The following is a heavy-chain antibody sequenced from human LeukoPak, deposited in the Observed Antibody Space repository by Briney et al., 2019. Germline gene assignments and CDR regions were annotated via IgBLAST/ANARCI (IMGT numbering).Heavy chain of an antibody. CDR3: VRAPRGLIKGSYDL. Sequence: GWSLRLSCLVSGFTLNNYAMTWVRQPPGKGLEWVPFMFGSDRDSDGGPFYADSVKGRFIISRDNSLKTLYLQMNSLRVEDTALYYCVRAPRGLIKGSYDLWGQGTMVSVS. CDR1: GFTLNNYA. V-gene: IGHV3-23*01. D-gene: IGHD3-10*01. J-gene: IGHJ3*01. CDR2: MFGSDRDSDGGP.